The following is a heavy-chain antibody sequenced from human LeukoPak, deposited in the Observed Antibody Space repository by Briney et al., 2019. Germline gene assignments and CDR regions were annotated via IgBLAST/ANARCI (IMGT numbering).Heavy chain of an antibody. CDR1: GYTFTSYG. D-gene: IGHD3-16*02. CDR3: ARAGTWSYDYVWGSYRYNFDY. V-gene: IGHV1-18*01. Sequence: ASVKVSCKASGYTFTSYGISWVRQAPGQGLEWMGWISAYNGNTNYAQKLQGRVTMTTDTSTSTAYMELRSLRSDDTAVYYCARAGTWSYDYVWGSYRYNFDYWGQGTLVTASS. CDR2: ISAYNGNT. J-gene: IGHJ4*02.